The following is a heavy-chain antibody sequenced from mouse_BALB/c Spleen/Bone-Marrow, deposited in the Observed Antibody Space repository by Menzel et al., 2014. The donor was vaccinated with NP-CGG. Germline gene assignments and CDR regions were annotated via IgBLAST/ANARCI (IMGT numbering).Heavy chain of an antibody. V-gene: IGHV2-6-7*01. CDR2: IWGEGST. Sequence: VKLVESGPGLVAPSQSLSITCTVSGFSLSAYGINWVRQPPGKGLEWLGMIWGEGSTDDKSVLKSRMSISKDNAKSQVFLKMNSLQTDDTARYCCARGRRGNYVDYWGQGTTLTVSS. CDR1: GFSLSAYG. J-gene: IGHJ2*01. CDR3: ARGRRGNYVDY.